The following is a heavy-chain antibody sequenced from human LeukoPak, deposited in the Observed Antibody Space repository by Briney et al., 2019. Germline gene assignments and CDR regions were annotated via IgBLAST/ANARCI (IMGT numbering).Heavy chain of an antibody. CDR3: ARESCSSTSCSPYYYYYYYMDV. V-gene: IGHV4-61*02. Sequence: SETLSLTCTVSGGSISSGSYYWSWIRQPAGKGLEWIGRIYTSGSTNYNPSLKSRVTISVDTSKNQFSLKLSSVTAADTAVYYCARESCSSTSCSPYYYYYYYMDVWGKGTTVTISS. CDR1: GGSISSGSYY. J-gene: IGHJ6*03. CDR2: IYTSGST. D-gene: IGHD2-2*01.